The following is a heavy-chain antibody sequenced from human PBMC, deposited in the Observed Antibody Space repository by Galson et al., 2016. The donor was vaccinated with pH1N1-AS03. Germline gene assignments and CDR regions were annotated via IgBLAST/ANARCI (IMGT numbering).Heavy chain of an antibody. Sequence: ETLSLTCTVSGDSISSTPYYWGWIRQPPGKGLEWIGTIYFRGATYYSPSLKSRVTISIDSSKNLFSLSLSSVTAADTAVYYSARHVGGSYPINLDSWGQGTLVIVSS. V-gene: IGHV4-39*07. CDR3: ARHVGGSYPINLDS. D-gene: IGHD1-26*01. CDR2: IYFRGAT. J-gene: IGHJ4*02. CDR1: GDSISSTPYY.